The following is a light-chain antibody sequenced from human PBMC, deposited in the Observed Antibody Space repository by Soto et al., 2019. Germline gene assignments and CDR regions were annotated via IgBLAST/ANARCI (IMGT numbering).Light chain of an antibody. Sequence: EIVMTQFPATLSVSPGERATLSCRASQSVRINLAWYQQKPGQAPRLLIYGASSRATGIPARFSGSGSGTDFTLTISSLQSEDFAVYYCQQYNNWPPELTVGGGTKVEIK. J-gene: IGKJ4*01. CDR1: QSVRIN. CDR3: QQYNNWPPELT. V-gene: IGKV3-15*01. CDR2: GAS.